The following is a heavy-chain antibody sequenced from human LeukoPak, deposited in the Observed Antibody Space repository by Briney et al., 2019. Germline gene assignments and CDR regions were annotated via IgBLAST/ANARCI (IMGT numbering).Heavy chain of an antibody. D-gene: IGHD3-10*01. J-gene: IGHJ5*02. CDR1: GFTFSDYY. CDR2: ISSSGSTI. V-gene: IGHV3-11*01. CDR3: AREASFNWFDP. Sequence: GGSLRLSCAASGFTFSDYYMSWIRQAPGKGLEWVSYISSSGSTIYYADSVKGRFTTSRDNAKNSLYLQMNSLRAEDTAVYYCAREASFNWFDPWGQGTLVTVSS.